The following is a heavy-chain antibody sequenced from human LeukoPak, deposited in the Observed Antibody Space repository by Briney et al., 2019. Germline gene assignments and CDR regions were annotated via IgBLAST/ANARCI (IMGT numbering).Heavy chain of an antibody. Sequence: PSETLSLTCTVSGGSISSGGYYWSWIRQHPGKGLEWIGYISYSGTTYYSPSLKSRVIISGDTSKNQFSLKLSSVAAADTADYYCARGFDSKSTYFDYWGQGTLVTVSS. CDR1: GGSISSGGYY. CDR2: ISYSGTT. J-gene: IGHJ4*02. CDR3: ARGFDSKSTYFDY. D-gene: IGHD5-12*01. V-gene: IGHV4-31*03.